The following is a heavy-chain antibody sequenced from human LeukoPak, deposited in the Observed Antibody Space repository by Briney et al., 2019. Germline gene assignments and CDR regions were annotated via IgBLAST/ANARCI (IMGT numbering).Heavy chain of an antibody. CDR3: TRVVNGGHFDY. D-gene: IGHD2-8*01. Sequence: PSETLSLTCSVSGASINDYYWTWIRQPPGKGLEWMGYVYHTGTSGYHPSLKSRVAMSLDTFKNQVSLKLRSVTAADTAVYFCTRVVNGGHFDYWGQGTLVTVSS. V-gene: IGHV4-59*01. CDR2: VYHTGTS. J-gene: IGHJ4*02. CDR1: GASINDYY.